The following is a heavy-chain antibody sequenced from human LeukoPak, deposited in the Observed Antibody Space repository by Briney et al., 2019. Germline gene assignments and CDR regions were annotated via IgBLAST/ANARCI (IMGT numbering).Heavy chain of an antibody. V-gene: IGHV4-39*07. J-gene: IGHJ4*02. Sequence: SETLSLTCTVSGGSISSSSYYWGWIRQPPGKGLEWIGSIYYSGSTYYNPSLKSRVTVSVDTSKNQFSLKLTSVTAADTAVYYCARARGAEAIDSWGQGTRVTVSS. CDR2: IYYSGST. CDR1: GGSISSSSYY. CDR3: ARARGAEAIDS. D-gene: IGHD6-25*01.